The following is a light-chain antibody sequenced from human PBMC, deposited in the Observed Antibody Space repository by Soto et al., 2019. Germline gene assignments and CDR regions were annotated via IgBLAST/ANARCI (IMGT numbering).Light chain of an antibody. CDR1: SSDVGFYNY. J-gene: IGLJ1*01. CDR2: DVN. Sequence: QSALTQPASVSGSPRQSIAISCTGTSSDVGFYNYVSWYQQHPGKAPKLMVYDVNNRPSGVSNRFSGSKSGNTASLTISGLQAEDEADYYCTSYTTSSTYVFGTGTKATVL. CDR3: TSYTTSSTYV. V-gene: IGLV2-14*03.